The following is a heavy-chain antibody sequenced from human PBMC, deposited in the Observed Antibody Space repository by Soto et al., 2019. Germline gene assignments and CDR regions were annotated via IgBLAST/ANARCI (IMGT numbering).Heavy chain of an antibody. D-gene: IGHD3-16*01. Sequence: SETLSLTCTVSGVSISDYYWSWIRQPPGKGLEWIGYISSSGGPNYNPSLKSRVTISIDTSKNQFSLRLSSVTAADTAIYYCAGRYRSGLKQWGQGILVTVSS. J-gene: IGHJ4*01. V-gene: IGHV4-59*08. CDR2: ISSSGGP. CDR1: GVSISDYY. CDR3: AGRYRSGLKQ.